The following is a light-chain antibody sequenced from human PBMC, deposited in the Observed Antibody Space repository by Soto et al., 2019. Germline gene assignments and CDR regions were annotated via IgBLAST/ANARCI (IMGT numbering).Light chain of an antibody. Sequence: DIQMTQSPSSLSASVGDRVTITCQASQDISNYVNWYQQKPGKAPKLLIYDASNLETGVPSRFSGSGYGTDFTFSISSLQPEDIATYYVQQYDTLPPWTFGQVYKVEIK. J-gene: IGKJ1*01. CDR3: QQYDTLPPWT. CDR1: QDISNY. V-gene: IGKV1-33*01. CDR2: DAS.